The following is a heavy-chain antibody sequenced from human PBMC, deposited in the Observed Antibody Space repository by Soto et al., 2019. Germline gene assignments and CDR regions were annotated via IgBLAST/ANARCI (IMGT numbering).Heavy chain of an antibody. Sequence: PGGSLRLSCAASGFTFSSYAMSWVRQAPGKGLEWVSAISNSGGSTFYADSVKGRFTLSRDNSKNTLYLQMNSLRAEDTAIYYCAKEGSPYYNDYFAYWGQGTLVTVSS. J-gene: IGHJ4*02. CDR2: ISNSGGST. D-gene: IGHD3-10*01. CDR1: GFTFSSYA. CDR3: AKEGSPYYNDYFAY. V-gene: IGHV3-23*01.